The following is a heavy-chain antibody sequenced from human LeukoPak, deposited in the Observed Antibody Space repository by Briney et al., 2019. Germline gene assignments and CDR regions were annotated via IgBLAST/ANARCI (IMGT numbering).Heavy chain of an antibody. J-gene: IGHJ4*02. CDR1: GYIFTGYY. V-gene: IGHV1-2*06. CDR3: ATTYSTVFDY. CDR2: INPNSGGT. Sequence: APVKVSCKASGYIFTGYYMHWVRQAPGQGLEWVGRINPNSGGTNYAQKFQGRVTMTRDTSISTAYMELSSLMSDDTAVYYCATTYSTVFDYWGQGTLVTVSS. D-gene: IGHD1-1*01.